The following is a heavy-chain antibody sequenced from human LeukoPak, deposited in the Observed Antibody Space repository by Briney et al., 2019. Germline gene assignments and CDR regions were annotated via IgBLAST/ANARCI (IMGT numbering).Heavy chain of an antibody. V-gene: IGHV3-33*01. D-gene: IGHD2-2*01. CDR1: GFTFSSYG. CDR3: ARDEGQYQLRRHLGY. J-gene: IGHJ4*02. Sequence: GGSLRLSCAASGFTFSSYGMHWVRQAPGKGLEWVAVIWYDGSNKYYADSVKGRFTISGDNSKNTLYLQMNSLRAEDTAVYYCARDEGQYQLRRHLGYWGQGTLVTVSS. CDR2: IWYDGSNK.